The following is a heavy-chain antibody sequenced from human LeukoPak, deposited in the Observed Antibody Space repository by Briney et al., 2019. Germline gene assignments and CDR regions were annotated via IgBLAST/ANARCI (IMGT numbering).Heavy chain of an antibody. CDR2: IIPIFGTA. J-gene: IGHJ6*03. CDR3: ARGSVAAAQSKVRSGHYYYYYMDV. Sequence: SVKVSCKASGGTFSSYAISWVRQAPGQGLEWVGRIIPIFGTANYAQKFQGRVTITTDESTSTAYMELSSLRSEDTAVYYCARGSVAAAQSKVRSGHYYYYYMDVWGKGTTVTVSS. V-gene: IGHV1-69*05. D-gene: IGHD6-13*01. CDR1: GGTFSSYA.